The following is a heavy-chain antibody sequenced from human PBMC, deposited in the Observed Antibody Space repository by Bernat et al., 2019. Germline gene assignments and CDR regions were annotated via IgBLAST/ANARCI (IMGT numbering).Heavy chain of an antibody. CDR2: ISSSGSTI. Sequence: VQLVESGGGLVQPGGSLRLSCAASGFTFSSYEMNWVRQAPGKGLEWVSYISSSGSTIYYADSVKGRFTISRDNVKNSLYLQMKSLRAEDTAVYYCVRDSNADSYGDYWGQGTLVTVSS. D-gene: IGHD2-21*02. CDR1: GFTFSSYE. CDR3: VRDSNADSYGDY. J-gene: IGHJ4*02. V-gene: IGHV3-48*03.